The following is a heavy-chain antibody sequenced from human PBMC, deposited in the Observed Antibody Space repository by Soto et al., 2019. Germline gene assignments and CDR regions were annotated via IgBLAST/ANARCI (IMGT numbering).Heavy chain of an antibody. D-gene: IGHD4-17*01. J-gene: IGHJ6*02. V-gene: IGHV3-23*01. CDR2: ISGSGGST. CDR3: AKGDYGDYVRYGMDV. CDR1: GFTFSSYA. Sequence: GGSLRLSCAASGFTFSSYAMSWVRQAPGKGLEWVSAISGSGGSTYYADSVKGRFTISRDNSKNTLYLQMNSLRAEDTAVYYCAKGDYGDYVRYGMDVWGQGTTVTVSS.